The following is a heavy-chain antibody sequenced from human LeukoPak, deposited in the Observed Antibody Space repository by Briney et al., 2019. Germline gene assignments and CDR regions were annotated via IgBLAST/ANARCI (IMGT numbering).Heavy chain of an antibody. D-gene: IGHD6-19*01. Sequence: PGGSLRLSCAASGFTFSSYSMSWVRQAPGKGLEWVSYISSSSSTIYYADSVKGRFTISRDNAKNSLYLQMNSLRAEDTAVYYCARDPNRIAVAGTFYWGQGTLVTVSS. J-gene: IGHJ4*02. CDR2: ISSSSSTI. CDR1: GFTFSSYS. V-gene: IGHV3-48*04. CDR3: ARDPNRIAVAGTFY.